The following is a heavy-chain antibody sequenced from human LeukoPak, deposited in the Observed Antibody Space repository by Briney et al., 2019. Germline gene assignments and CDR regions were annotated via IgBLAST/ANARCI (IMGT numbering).Heavy chain of an antibody. CDR1: GFTFSSYS. D-gene: IGHD6-13*01. Sequence: KPGGSLRLXCAASGFTFSSYSMNWVRQAPGKGLEWVSSISSSSSYIYYADAVKGRFTISRDNAKNSLYLQMNSLRAEDTAVYYCARDGAAAGTVTDYWGPGTLVTVSS. J-gene: IGHJ4*02. CDR3: ARDGAAAGTVTDY. CDR2: ISSSSSYI. V-gene: IGHV3-21*01.